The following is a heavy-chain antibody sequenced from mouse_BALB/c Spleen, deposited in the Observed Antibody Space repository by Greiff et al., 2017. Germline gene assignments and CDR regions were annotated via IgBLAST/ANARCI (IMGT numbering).Heavy chain of an antibody. Sequence: EVQLVESGPGLVKPSQSLSLTCTVTGYSITSDYAWNWIRQFPGNKLEWMGYISYSGSTSYNPSLKSRISITRDTSKNQFFLQLNSVTTEDTATYYCARERDGTYDAMDYWGQGTSVTVSS. J-gene: IGHJ4*01. CDR3: ARERDGTYDAMDY. D-gene: IGHD2-1*01. CDR2: ISYSGST. V-gene: IGHV3-2*02. CDR1: GYSITSDYA.